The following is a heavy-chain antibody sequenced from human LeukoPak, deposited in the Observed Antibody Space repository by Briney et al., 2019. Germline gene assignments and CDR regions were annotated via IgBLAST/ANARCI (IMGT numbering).Heavy chain of an antibody. CDR1: GFTVSSNY. J-gene: IGHJ5*02. V-gene: IGHV3-53*01. Sequence: GGSLRLSCAASGFTVSSNYMSWVRQAPGKGLEWVSVIYSGGSTSYADSVKGRFTISRDNSKNTLYLQMNSQRAEDTAVYYCASRATVTTDRFWFDPWGQGTLVTVSS. CDR2: IYSGGST. CDR3: ASRATVTTDRFWFDP. D-gene: IGHD4-11*01.